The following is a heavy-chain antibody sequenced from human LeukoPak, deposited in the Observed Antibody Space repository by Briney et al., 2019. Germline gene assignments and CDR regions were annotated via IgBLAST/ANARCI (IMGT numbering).Heavy chain of an antibody. CDR1: GFTVSSNY. V-gene: IGHV3-53*01. D-gene: IGHD2-15*01. CDR2: IYSGGST. J-gene: IGHJ1*01. CDR3: AKAPTPVVAATLFHH. Sequence: AGGSLRLSCAASGFTVSSNYMSWARQAPGKGLEWVSLIYSGGSTYYADSVKGRFTISRDNSKNTLYLQMNSLRAEDTAVYYCAKAPTPVVAATLFHHWGQGTLVTVS.